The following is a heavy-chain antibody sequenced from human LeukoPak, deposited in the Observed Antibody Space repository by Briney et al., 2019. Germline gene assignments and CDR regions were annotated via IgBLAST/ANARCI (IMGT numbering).Heavy chain of an antibody. V-gene: IGHV3-74*01. CDR3: ARGRRDGYTQDS. CDR2: ITTDGSGT. J-gene: IGHJ4*02. Sequence: GGSLRLSCAASGFTFSSYWMHWVRQAPGKGLVWVSRITTDGSGTNYADSVKGRSTISRDNAKNTLYLQMNSLRAEDTAVYYCARGRRDGYTQDSWGQGTLVTVSS. D-gene: IGHD5-24*01. CDR1: GFTFSSYW.